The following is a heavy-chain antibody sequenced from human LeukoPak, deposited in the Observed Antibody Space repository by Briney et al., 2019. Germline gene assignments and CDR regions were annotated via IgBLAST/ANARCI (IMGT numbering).Heavy chain of an antibody. Sequence: ASVKVSCKASGYTFTGYHMHWVRQAPGQGLEWMGRINPNSGGTNYAQKFQGGVTMTRDTSISTAYMELSRLRSDDTAVYYCARSLPEISYYDFWSGYWCFDYWGQGTLVTVSS. V-gene: IGHV1-2*06. CDR2: INPNSGGT. CDR1: GYTFTGYH. D-gene: IGHD3-3*01. J-gene: IGHJ4*02. CDR3: ARSLPEISYYDFWSGYWCFDY.